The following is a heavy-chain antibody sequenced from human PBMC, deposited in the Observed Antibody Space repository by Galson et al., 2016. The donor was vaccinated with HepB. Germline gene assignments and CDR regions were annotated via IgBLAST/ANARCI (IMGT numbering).Heavy chain of an antibody. D-gene: IGHD3-9*01. Sequence: SLRLSCAASGITFSDYYMSWIRQAPGKGLEWVSYISSSSIYTNYADSVKGRFTISRDNAKNSLYLQMNSLRAEDTAVYYCARGGGGILRYFDWLFENWGQGTLVTVSS. V-gene: IGHV3-11*06. J-gene: IGHJ4*02. CDR3: ARGGGGILRYFDWLFEN. CDR2: ISSSSIYT. CDR1: GITFSDYY.